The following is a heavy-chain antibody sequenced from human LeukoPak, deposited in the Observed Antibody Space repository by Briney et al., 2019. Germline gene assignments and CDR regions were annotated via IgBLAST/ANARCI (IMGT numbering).Heavy chain of an antibody. V-gene: IGHV1-2*02. J-gene: IGHJ3*02. Sequence: ASVKVSCKASGYTFTGYYMHWVRQAPGQGLEWMGWTNPNSGGTNYAQKFQGRVTMTSATSISTAYMELRRLRSDDTAVYYCASSSGAMNAFDIWGQGTMVTVSS. D-gene: IGHD6-19*01. CDR2: TNPNSGGT. CDR3: ASSSGAMNAFDI. CDR1: GYTFTGYY.